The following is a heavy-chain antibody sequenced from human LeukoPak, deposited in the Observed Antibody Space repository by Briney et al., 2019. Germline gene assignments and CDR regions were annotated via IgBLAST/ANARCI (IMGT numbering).Heavy chain of an antibody. CDR2: ISSSSSTI. D-gene: IGHD2-15*01. Sequence: GGSLRLSCAASGFTFSSYSMNWVRQAPGKGLEWVSYISSSSSTIYYADSVKGRFTISRDNAKNSLYVQMNSLRTEDTAVYFCTRSGGSSAYWGQGTLVVVSS. J-gene: IGHJ4*02. V-gene: IGHV3-48*01. CDR1: GFTFSSYS. CDR3: TRSGGSSAY.